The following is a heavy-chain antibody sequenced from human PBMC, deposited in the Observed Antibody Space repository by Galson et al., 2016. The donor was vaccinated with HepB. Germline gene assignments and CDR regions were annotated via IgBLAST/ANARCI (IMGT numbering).Heavy chain of an antibody. CDR1: RYIFNSYW. CDR2: IFPRDFET. Sequence: QSGAEVKKPGESLKIPCKGSRYIFNSYWIGWVRQMPGKGLEWMGIIFPRDFETRYSPSFQGRVTISADMSLSTAYLQWNSLKASNTAIYYCARQGDDYGLAYWGQGALVTVSS. CDR3: ARQGDDYGLAY. J-gene: IGHJ4*02. D-gene: IGHD4-17*01. V-gene: IGHV5-51*01.